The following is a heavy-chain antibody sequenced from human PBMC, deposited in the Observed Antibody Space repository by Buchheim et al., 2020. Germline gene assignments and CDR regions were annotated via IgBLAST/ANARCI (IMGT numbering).Heavy chain of an antibody. V-gene: IGHV3-23*01. J-gene: IGHJ6*02. D-gene: IGHD1-7*01. CDR3: ATNYARHYYYYGMDV. CDR1: GFTFSSYA. CDR2: ISGSGGST. Sequence: EVQLLESGGGLVQPGGSLRLSCAASGFTFSSYAMSWVRQAPGKGLEWVSAISGSGGSTYYADSVKGRITIFRDNSTHMLYLQMNSLRAEDTAVYYCATNYARHYYYYGMDVWGQGTT.